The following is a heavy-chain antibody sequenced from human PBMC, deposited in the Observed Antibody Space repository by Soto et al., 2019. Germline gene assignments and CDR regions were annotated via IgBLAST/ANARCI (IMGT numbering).Heavy chain of an antibody. CDR1: GGSISSGGYS. D-gene: IGHD3-22*01. CDR3: ARGGRITMIVVGPSPWFDP. J-gene: IGHJ5*02. V-gene: IGHV4-30-2*01. CDR2: IYHSGST. Sequence: SETLSLTCAVSGGSISSGGYSWSWIRQPPGKGLEWIGYIYHSGSTYYNPSLKSRVTISVDRSKDQFSLKLSSVTAADTAVYYCARGGRITMIVVGPSPWFDPWGQGTLVTVSS.